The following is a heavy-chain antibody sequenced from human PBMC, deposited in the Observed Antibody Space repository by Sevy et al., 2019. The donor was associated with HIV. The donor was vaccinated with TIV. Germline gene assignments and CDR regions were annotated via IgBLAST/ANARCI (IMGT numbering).Heavy chain of an antibody. D-gene: IGHD3-3*02. J-gene: IGHJ6*02. CDR1: GYSFSNYA. V-gene: IGHV1-3*01. CDR3: ARDQVNVHFWSAYSPDHYYYGMDV. CDR2: INAANGNT. Sequence: ASVKVSCKASGYSFSNYAMHWVRQAPGQRLEWMGWINAANGNTKYSQNFQGRATITRDTSTSTAYMELSSLRSEDTAVYYYARDQVNVHFWSAYSPDHYYYGMDVWGQGTTVTVSS.